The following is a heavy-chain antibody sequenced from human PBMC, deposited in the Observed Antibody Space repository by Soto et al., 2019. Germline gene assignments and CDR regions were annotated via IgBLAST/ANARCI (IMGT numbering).Heavy chain of an antibody. Sequence: GGSLRLSCAASGFTFSNAWMSWVRQAPGKGLEWVGRIKSKTDGGTTDYAAPVKGRFTISRDDSKNTLYLQMNSLKTEDTAVYYCTTGGYYDSSGYPDYWGQGTLVTVSS. V-gene: IGHV3-15*01. J-gene: IGHJ4*02. CDR1: GFTFSNAW. CDR2: IKSKTDGGTT. CDR3: TTGGYYDSSGYPDY. D-gene: IGHD3-22*01.